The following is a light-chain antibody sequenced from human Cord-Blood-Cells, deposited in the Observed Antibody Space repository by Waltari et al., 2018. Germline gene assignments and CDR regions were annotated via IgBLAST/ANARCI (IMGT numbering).Light chain of an antibody. Sequence: DIQMTQSPSSLSASVGDRVTITCRASQRISSYLNWYQQKPGKAPKLLIDAASSVQSGVPSSCSGSGAAEDSTLTSSRLQPEYSATYYWQQSYRTPPTFGQGTKVEIK. V-gene: IGKV1-39*01. CDR1: QRISSY. CDR2: AAS. CDR3: QQSYRTPPT. J-gene: IGKJ1*01.